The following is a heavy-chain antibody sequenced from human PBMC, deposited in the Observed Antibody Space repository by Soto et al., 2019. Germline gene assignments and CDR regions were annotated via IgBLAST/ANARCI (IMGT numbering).Heavy chain of an antibody. D-gene: IGHD2-2*01. CDR3: ARSDIIVVVPAASYYYGMDV. V-gene: IGHV1-69*13. CDR1: GGTFSSYA. CDR2: IIPIFGTA. J-gene: IGHJ6*02. Sequence: SVKVSCKASGGTFSSYAISWVRQAPGQGLEWMGGIIPIFGTANYAQKFQGRVTITADESTSTAYMELSSPRSEDTAVYYCARSDIIVVVPAASYYYGMDVWGQGTTVTVSS.